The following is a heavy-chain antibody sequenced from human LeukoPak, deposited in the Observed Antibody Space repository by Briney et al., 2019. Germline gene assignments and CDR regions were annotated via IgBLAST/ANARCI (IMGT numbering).Heavy chain of an antibody. J-gene: IGHJ2*01. CDR1: GFTFSSYE. Sequence: GGSLRLSCAASGFTFSSYEMTWIRQAPGKELEWVSYISSSGSTIYYADSVKGRFTISRDNAKNSLYLQMNSLRAEDTAVYYCARVFAKWYFDLWGRGTLVTVSS. D-gene: IGHD3-16*01. CDR3: ARVFAKWYFDL. V-gene: IGHV3-48*03. CDR2: ISSSGSTI.